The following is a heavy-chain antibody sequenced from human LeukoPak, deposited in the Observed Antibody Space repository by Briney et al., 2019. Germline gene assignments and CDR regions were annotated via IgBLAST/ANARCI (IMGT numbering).Heavy chain of an antibody. V-gene: IGHV3-30*02. Sequence: GGSLRLSCAASGFTFSNYGMHWVRQAPGKGLEWVTFIWHDERDKYYAASVKGRFTISRDNSKKMLYLQMNSLRVEDTAVYYCAKDRGGYCSGGRCDYYYYYMDVWDKGTTVTVSS. CDR1: GFTFSNYG. D-gene: IGHD2-15*01. CDR2: IWHDERDK. J-gene: IGHJ6*03. CDR3: AKDRGGYCSGGRCDYYYYYMDV.